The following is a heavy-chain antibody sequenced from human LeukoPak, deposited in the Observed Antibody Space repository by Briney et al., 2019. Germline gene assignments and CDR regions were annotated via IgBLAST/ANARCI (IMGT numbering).Heavy chain of an antibody. Sequence: PSETLSLTCAVSGGSISSGSYSWSWIRQPPGKGLEWIGYIYPRGSTYYNPSLKSRVILSLDKSANEFSLNLSSVTAADTAVYYCARFSPRAMGNFLDFWGQGTLVTVSS. D-gene: IGHD7-27*01. CDR2: IYPRGST. CDR1: GGSISSGSYS. CDR3: ARFSPRAMGNFLDF. J-gene: IGHJ4*02. V-gene: IGHV4-30-2*01.